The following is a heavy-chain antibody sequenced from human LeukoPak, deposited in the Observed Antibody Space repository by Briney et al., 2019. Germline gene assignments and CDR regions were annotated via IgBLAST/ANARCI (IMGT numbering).Heavy chain of an antibody. CDR3: ARKEEDIAAPDYYYYGMDV. J-gene: IGHJ6*02. CDR2: IIPIFGTA. CDR1: GGTFTSYA. Sequence: SVKLSCKASGGTFTSYAISWVRQAPGQGLEWMGGIIPIFGTANYAQKFQGRVTITADESTSTAYMELSSLRSEDTAVYYCARKEEDIAAPDYYYYGMDVWGQGTTVTASS. V-gene: IGHV1-69*13. D-gene: IGHD6-13*01.